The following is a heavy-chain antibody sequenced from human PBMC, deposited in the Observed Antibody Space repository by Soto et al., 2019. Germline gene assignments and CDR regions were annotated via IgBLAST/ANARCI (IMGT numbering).Heavy chain of an antibody. Sequence: GESLKISCXTSGYSFSDHWIAWVRQMPEKGLEWMGMIYPYDSDTRYSPTFKGHVTMSADKSISTAYLQWRSLKASDTAMYYCARLVTLDGEYNRFDPWGQGTLVTVS. V-gene: IGHV5-51*01. CDR3: ARLVTLDGEYNRFDP. CDR1: GYSFSDHW. D-gene: IGHD3-10*01. J-gene: IGHJ5*02. CDR2: IYPYDSDT.